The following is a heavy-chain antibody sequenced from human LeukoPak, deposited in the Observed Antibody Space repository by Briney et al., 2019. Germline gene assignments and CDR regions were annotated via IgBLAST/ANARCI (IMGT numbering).Heavy chain of an antibody. V-gene: IGHV3-9*01. J-gene: IGHJ5*02. D-gene: IGHD1-26*01. Sequence: PGRSLRLSCAASGFTFDDYAMHWVRQAPGKGLEWVSGISWNSGSIGYADSVKGRFTISRDNAKNSLYLQMNSLRAEDTALYYCAKDSQWELGVNWFDPWGQGTLVTASS. CDR1: GFTFDDYA. CDR2: ISWNSGSI. CDR3: AKDSQWELGVNWFDP.